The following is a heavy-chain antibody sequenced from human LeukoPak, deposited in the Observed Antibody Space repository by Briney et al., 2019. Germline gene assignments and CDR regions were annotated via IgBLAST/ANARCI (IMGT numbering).Heavy chain of an antibody. Sequence: SETLSLTCAVYGGSFSGYYWSWIRQPPGKGLEWIGEINHSGSTNYNPSLKSRVTISVDTSKNQFSLKLSSVTAADTAVYYCAGSGYSDYDLNYWGQGTLVTVSS. V-gene: IGHV4-34*01. CDR2: INHSGST. CDR1: GGSFSGYY. CDR3: AGSGYSDYDLNY. J-gene: IGHJ4*02. D-gene: IGHD5-12*01.